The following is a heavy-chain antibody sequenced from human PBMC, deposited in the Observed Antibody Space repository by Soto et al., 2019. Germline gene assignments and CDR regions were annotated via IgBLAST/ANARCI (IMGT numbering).Heavy chain of an antibody. V-gene: IGHV1-69*12. J-gene: IGHJ6*02. CDR3: ARDNDRPQLGGNDYYILDV. CDR1: GGTFRNSA. Sequence: QVQLEQSGAEVKKPGSSVKVSCKASGGTFRNSAISWVRQAPGQGLEWMGGIMPIFRTPDYAQKFQGRVTISADESTSTAYMELSGLRSDDTAVYFCARDNDRPQLGGNDYYILDVWGHGTTVTVSS. CDR2: IMPIFRTP. D-gene: IGHD1-1*01.